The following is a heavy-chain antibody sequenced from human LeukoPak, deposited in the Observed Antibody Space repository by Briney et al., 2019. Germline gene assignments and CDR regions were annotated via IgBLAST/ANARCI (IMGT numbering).Heavy chain of an antibody. CDR2: ISGSGGNT. CDR1: GFTFSSNA. V-gene: IGHV3-23*01. J-gene: IGHJ4*02. CDR3: AKGARESYYFDY. D-gene: IGHD3-10*01. Sequence: GGSLRLSCAASGFTFSSNAMSWVRQAPGKGLEWASTISGSGGNTYYADSVKGRFTISRDNSKNTLYLQMNGLRAEDTAVYYCAKGARESYYFDYWGQGTLVTVSS.